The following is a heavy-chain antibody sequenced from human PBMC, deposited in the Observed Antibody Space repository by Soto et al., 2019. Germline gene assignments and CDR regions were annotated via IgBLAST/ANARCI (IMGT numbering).Heavy chain of an antibody. Sequence: EVQLVESGGGLVQPGGSLKLSCAASGFTFSGSAMHWVRQASGKGLEWVGRIRSKANSYATAYAASVKGRFTIFRDDSKNTAYLQMNSLKTEDTAVYYCTRPIYSSGWYASDYWGQGTLVTVSS. J-gene: IGHJ4*02. CDR2: IRSKANSYAT. V-gene: IGHV3-73*01. D-gene: IGHD6-19*01. CDR1: GFTFSGSA. CDR3: TRPIYSSGWYASDY.